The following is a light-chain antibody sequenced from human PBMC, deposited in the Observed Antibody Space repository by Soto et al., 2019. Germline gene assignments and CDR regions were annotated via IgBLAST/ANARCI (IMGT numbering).Light chain of an antibody. J-gene: IGKJ1*01. CDR2: AAS. V-gene: IGKV1-39*01. Sequence: DIQMTQSPSSLSAFVGDAVPIPCRASQSISSYLNWYQQKPGKAPKLLIYAASSLQSGGPSRFSGSGSGTDFTLTISSXQPEDFATYYCQQSYSTPRTFGQGTKVDIK. CDR1: QSISSY. CDR3: QQSYSTPRT.